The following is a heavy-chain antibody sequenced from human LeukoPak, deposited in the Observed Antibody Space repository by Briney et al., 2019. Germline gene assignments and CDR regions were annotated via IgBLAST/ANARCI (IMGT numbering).Heavy chain of an antibody. V-gene: IGHV4-59*11. CDR1: GGSISSHY. Sequence: PSETLSLTCTVSGGSISSHYWSWIPQPPGKGLEWIGYIYYSGSTNYNPSLKSRVTISVDTSKNQFSLKLSSVTAADTAVYYCARALDYYDSSGYYSLDAFDIWGQGTMVTVSS. D-gene: IGHD3-22*01. CDR2: IYYSGST. J-gene: IGHJ3*02. CDR3: ARALDYYDSSGYYSLDAFDI.